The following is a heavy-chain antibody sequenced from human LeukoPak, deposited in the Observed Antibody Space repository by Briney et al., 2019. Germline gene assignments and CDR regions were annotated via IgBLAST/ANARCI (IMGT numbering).Heavy chain of an antibody. Sequence: QPGGSLRLSCAASEFTFSSYAMSWVRQAPGKGLEWVSAISGSGGSTYYADSVKGRFTISRDNSKNTLYLQMNSLRAEDTAVYYCAKDIRDYYDFWSGYYPLYYFDYWGQGTLVTVSS. CDR3: AKDIRDYYDFWSGYYPLYYFDY. CDR1: EFTFSSYA. D-gene: IGHD3-3*01. J-gene: IGHJ4*02. CDR2: ISGSGGST. V-gene: IGHV3-23*01.